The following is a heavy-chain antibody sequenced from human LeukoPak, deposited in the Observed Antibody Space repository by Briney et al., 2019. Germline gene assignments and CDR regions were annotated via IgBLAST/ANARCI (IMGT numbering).Heavy chain of an antibody. CDR2: INSDGSRT. Sequence: GGSLRLSCAASGFTFSSYWMHWVRQAPGKGLVWVSRINSDGSRTSYADSVKGRFTISRDNAKNTLYLQMNSLRAEDTAVYYCASSIGRWELLGYNWFDPWGQGTLVTVSS. CDR3: ASSIGRWELLGYNWFDP. J-gene: IGHJ5*02. CDR1: GFTFSSYW. D-gene: IGHD1-26*01. V-gene: IGHV3-74*01.